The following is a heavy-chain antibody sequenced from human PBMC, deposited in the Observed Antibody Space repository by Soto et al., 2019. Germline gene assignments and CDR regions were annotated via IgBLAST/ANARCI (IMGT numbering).Heavy chain of an antibody. V-gene: IGHV5-51*01. CDR1: GYSFTKDW. D-gene: IGHD2-15*01. CDR2: IFPGDSDA. Sequence: GESLKISCKGSGYSFTKDWIGWVRQMPGKGLEWMGVIFPGDSDARYSPSLQGLVTISADKSINTVYLQWSSLKASDSAMYYCARHEDGTPAQWGQGTLVTVSS. J-gene: IGHJ1*01. CDR3: ARHEDGTPAQ.